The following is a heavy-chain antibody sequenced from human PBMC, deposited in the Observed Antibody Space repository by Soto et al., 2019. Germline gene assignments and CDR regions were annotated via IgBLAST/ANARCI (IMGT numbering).Heavy chain of an antibody. J-gene: IGHJ6*02. V-gene: IGHV3-73*01. CDR3: SRHQEGRSMVFYGMDV. Sequence: QAGGSLRLSCAASGSTLSGSDIHWVRQASGKGLEWVGRIRTKSNNFATSYAESVRGRFTISRDDSDNTASLQMSSLKTEDTAIYYCSRHQEGRSMVFYGMDVWGQGTTVTVSS. CDR2: IRTKSNNFAT. D-gene: IGHD3-10*01. CDR1: GSTLSGSD.